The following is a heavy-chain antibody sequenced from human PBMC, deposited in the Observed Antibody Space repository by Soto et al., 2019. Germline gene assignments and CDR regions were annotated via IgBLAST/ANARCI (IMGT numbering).Heavy chain of an antibody. CDR3: ARGPPSGSFSLTPRY. Sequence: QVKLVQSGPEVKKPGASVKVSCKASGYSFHNFGIIWVRQAPGQGLEWMGWISGQIAKTNYAQKFQGKVTMTTDTSTSTAYMELNTLTYDDTAMYYCARGPPSGSFSLTPRYWGQGTLVTVSS. CDR1: GYSFHNFG. CDR2: ISGQIAKT. J-gene: IGHJ4*02. V-gene: IGHV1-18*04. D-gene: IGHD1-26*01.